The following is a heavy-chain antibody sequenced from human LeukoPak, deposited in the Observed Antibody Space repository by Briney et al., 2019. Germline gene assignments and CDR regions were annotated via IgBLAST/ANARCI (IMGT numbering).Heavy chain of an antibody. CDR3: TRHTVVTGPFDY. V-gene: IGHV3-73*01. D-gene: IGHD2-21*02. CDR1: GFTFSGSA. J-gene: IGHJ4*02. Sequence: GSLRLSCAASGFTFSGSAMHWVRQASGKGLEWVGRIRSKANSYATAYAASVKGRFTISRDDSKNTAYLQMNSLKTEDTAVYYCTRHTVVTGPFDYWGQGTLVTVSS. CDR2: IRSKANSYAT.